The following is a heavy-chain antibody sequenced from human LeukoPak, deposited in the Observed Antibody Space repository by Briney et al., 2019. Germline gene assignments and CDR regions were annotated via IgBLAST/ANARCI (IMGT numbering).Heavy chain of an antibody. CDR3: AKDLPYYGSGSYYIN. CDR2: ISGSGGST. D-gene: IGHD3-10*01. Sequence: GGSLRLSCAASGFTVSSNYMSWVRQAPGKGLEWVSAISGSGGSTYYADSVKGRFTISRDNSKNTLYLQMNSLRAEDTAVYYCAKDLPYYGSGSYYINWGQGTLVTVSS. J-gene: IGHJ4*02. CDR1: GFTVSSNY. V-gene: IGHV3-23*01.